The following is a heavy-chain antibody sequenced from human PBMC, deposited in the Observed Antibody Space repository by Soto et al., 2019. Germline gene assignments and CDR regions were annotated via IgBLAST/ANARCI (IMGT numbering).Heavy chain of an antibody. Sequence: QITLKESGPTLVKPTQTLTLTCTFSGFSLITSGVGVGWIRQPPGKALEWLALIYWDDDKRYSPSLKSRLTITKATSKNQVVLIMTNMDPVDTATYYCAHKGKNFYDRSGYEYYFDYWGQGTLVTVSS. CDR3: AHKGKNFYDRSGYEYYFDY. V-gene: IGHV2-5*02. J-gene: IGHJ4*02. CDR2: IYWDDDK. D-gene: IGHD3-22*01. CDR1: GFSLITSGVG.